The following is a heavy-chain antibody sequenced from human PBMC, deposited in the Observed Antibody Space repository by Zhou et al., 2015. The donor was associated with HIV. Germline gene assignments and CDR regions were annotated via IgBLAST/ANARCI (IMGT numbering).Heavy chain of an antibody. Sequence: QVQLVQSGAEVKKPGSSVKVSCKASGGTFSSYAISWVRQAPGQGLEWMGGIIPIFGTANYAQKFQGRVTITADESTSTAYMELSSLRSEDTAVYYCARDDIVVVPAAIHGYYYYYGMDVWGQGTTVTVSS. CDR3: ARDDIVVVPAAIHGYYYYYGMDV. D-gene: IGHD2-2*01. CDR1: GGTFSSYA. V-gene: IGHV1-69*01. J-gene: IGHJ6*02. CDR2: IIPIFGTA.